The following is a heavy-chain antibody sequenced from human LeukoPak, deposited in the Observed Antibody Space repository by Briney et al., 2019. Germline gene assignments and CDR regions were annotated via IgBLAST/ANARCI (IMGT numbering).Heavy chain of an antibody. CDR2: LTGSGGST. CDR3: AKRVDYGLQNYYYYCYGMDV. D-gene: IGHD4-17*01. V-gene: IGHV3-23*01. J-gene: IGHJ6*02. Sequence: PGGGLRLSCAASGFTFSNYAMSWVRQAPGKGLEWVSALTGSGGSTYYADSVKGRFTIYRDNSENTLYLQMNSLRPEDTAVYYCAKRVDYGLQNYYYYCYGMDVWGQGTTVTGSS. CDR1: GFTFSNYA.